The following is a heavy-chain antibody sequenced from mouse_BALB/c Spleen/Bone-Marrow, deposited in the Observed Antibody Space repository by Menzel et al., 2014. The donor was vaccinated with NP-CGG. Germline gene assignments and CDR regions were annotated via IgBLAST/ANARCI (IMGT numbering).Heavy chain of an antibody. V-gene: IGHV5-9-1*01. Sequence: EVKVVESGGGLVKPGGSLKLSCAASGFTFSSYAMSWVRQTPEKRLEWVATINSGGSYSYYPDSVKGRFTISRDNAKNTLYVQMSSPRSEDTAMYYCARRGYGLYAMDYWGQGTSVTVSS. CDR2: INSGGSYS. D-gene: IGHD1-1*01. J-gene: IGHJ4*01. CDR3: ARRGYGLYAMDY. CDR1: GFTFSSYA.